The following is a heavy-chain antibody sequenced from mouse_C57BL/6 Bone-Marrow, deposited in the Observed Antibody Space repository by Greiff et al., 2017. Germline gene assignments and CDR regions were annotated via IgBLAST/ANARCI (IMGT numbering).Heavy chain of an antibody. CDR2: IYPGDGDT. Sequence: QVQLQQSGAELVKPGASVKISCKASGYAFSSYWMNWVKQRPGKGLEWIGQIYPGDGDTNYNGKFKGKATLTADKSSRTAYMQLSSLTSEDSAVYCCARGSSDGWCAYWGQGTLVTVSA. CDR1: GYAFSSYW. V-gene: IGHV1-80*01. D-gene: IGHD1-1*01. J-gene: IGHJ3*01. CDR3: ARGSSDGWCAY.